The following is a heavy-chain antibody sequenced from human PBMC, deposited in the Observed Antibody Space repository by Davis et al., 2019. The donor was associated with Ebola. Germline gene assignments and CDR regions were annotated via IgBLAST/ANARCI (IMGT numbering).Heavy chain of an antibody. CDR2: IHHSGSA. D-gene: IGHD3-10*01. V-gene: IGHV4-4*02. CDR1: GGSISINDW. J-gene: IGHJ4*01. Sequence: SETLSLTCAVSGGSISINDWWSWVRQPPGEGLEWIGEIHHSGSANYNPSLKSRITISLDKSKNNFSLKLTSLTAADPAVYYCARVTYGSGSYPIFFFDAWGQGTQVIVSS. CDR3: ARVTYGSGSYPIFFFDA.